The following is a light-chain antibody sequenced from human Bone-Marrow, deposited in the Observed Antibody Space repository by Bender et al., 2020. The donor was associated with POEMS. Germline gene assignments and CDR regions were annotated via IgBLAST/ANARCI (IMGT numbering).Light chain of an antibody. V-gene: IGLV1-51*01. CDR2: DNI. CDR1: SSNIGNNY. CDR3: ETWDNSLSAVV. J-gene: IGLJ3*02. Sequence: QSVLTQPPSVSAAPGQKVTISCSGSSSNIGNNYVSWYQQLPGTAPKLLIYDNIKRPSGIPDRFSGSRSGASATLGITGLQTGDEADYYCETWDNSLSAVVFGGGTKVTVL.